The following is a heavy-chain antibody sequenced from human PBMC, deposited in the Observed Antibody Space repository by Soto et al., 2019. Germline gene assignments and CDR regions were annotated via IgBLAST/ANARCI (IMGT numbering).Heavy chain of an antibody. CDR3: RLWFGVSAGSIYGLDV. J-gene: IGHJ6*02. CDR1: GFTLSNYP. Sequence: EVQLLESGGGLVQPGGSLRLSCGASGFTLSNYPVNWVRQPPGKGLEWVSFISGSGDITYYANSVKGRFTISRDNPKSPLYLQMKHLRAEDTAVYYCRLWFGVSAGSIYGLDVWGQGTTVAVSS. CDR2: ISGSGDIT. V-gene: IGHV3-23*01. D-gene: IGHD3-10*01.